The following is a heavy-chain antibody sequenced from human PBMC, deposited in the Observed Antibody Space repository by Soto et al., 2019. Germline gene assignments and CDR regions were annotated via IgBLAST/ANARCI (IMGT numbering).Heavy chain of an antibody. CDR2: IIPISDTT. CDR1: GGTFSSYA. CDR3: ARSQGSSTSLDIYYYYYYGMDV. Sequence: QVQLVQSGAEVKKPGSSVKVSCKASGGTFSSYAISWVRQAPGQGLEWMGGIIPISDTTNYAQKLQGRVTITADESKSTAYMELSSLRSEDTAVYYCARSQGSSTSLDIYYYYYYGMDVWGQGTTVTASS. D-gene: IGHD2-2*01. J-gene: IGHJ6*02. V-gene: IGHV1-69*01.